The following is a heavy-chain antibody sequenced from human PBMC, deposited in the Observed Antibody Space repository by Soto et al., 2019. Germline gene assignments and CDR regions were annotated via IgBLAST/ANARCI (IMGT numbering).Heavy chain of an antibody. CDR1: GGSFNSNY. Sequence: SETLSLTCAVSGGSFNSNYWTWVRQPPGKGLEWIGEINHSGNTNYNSSIESRVNVSVDTSKNQFSLKLSSVTAADTAVYYSLSARFDFWGQGTLVTVSS. J-gene: IGHJ4*02. CDR3: LSARFDF. CDR2: INHSGNT. V-gene: IGHV4-34*01.